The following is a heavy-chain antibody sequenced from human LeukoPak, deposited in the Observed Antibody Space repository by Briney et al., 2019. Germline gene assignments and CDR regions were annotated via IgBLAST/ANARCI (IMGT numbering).Heavy chain of an antibody. J-gene: IGHJ4*02. D-gene: IGHD2-2*02. CDR1: GFTFSSYG. CDR2: ISYDGSNK. V-gene: IGHV3-30*03. Sequence: GRSLRLSCAASGFTFSSYGMHWVRQAPGKGLEWVAVISYDGSNKYYADSVKGRFTISRDNSKNTLYLQMNSLRAEDTAVYYCARDRGYCSSTSCYIFDYWGQGTLVTVSS. CDR3: ARDRGYCSSTSCYIFDY.